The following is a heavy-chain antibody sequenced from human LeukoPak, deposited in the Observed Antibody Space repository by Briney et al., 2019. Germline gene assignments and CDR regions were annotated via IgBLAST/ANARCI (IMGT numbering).Heavy chain of an antibody. CDR1: GGSFSGYY. V-gene: IGHV4-59*08. Sequence: SETLSLTCAVYGGSFSGYYWSWIRRPPGAGLEWLAYIYYTGSTNYNPSLKTRLTISVDTSKNQFSLRLNSVTAADTAVYYCARFSQYYDSPTHYLDYWGQGILVTVSS. J-gene: IGHJ4*02. CDR3: ARFSQYYDSPTHYLDY. CDR2: IYYTGST. D-gene: IGHD2/OR15-2a*01.